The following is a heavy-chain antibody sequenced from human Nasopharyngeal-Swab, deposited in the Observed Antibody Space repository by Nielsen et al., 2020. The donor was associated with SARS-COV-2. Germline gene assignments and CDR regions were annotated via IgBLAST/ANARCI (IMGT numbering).Heavy chain of an antibody. D-gene: IGHD3-3*02. J-gene: IGHJ6*03. CDR1: GASFSGYY. V-gene: IGHV4-34*01. CDR2: IPRRGKT. Sequence: SETLSLTCGLHGASFSGYYWGWIRQPAGKGLEWIGDIPRRGKTNYNPALRSRVTISVATSKCEFSLKLTSVTAADTAIYFCARVNNGGGMVPASYSFFMDVWGKGTSVAVSS. CDR3: ARVNNGGGMVPASYSFFMDV.